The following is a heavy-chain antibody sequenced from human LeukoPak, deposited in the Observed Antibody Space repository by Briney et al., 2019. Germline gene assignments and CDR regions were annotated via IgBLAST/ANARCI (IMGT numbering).Heavy chain of an antibody. CDR2: IKEDGSEK. CDR1: GVTFSSYW. V-gene: IGHV3-7*01. J-gene: IGHJ6*02. CDR3: ARDMGYYYDSSGYYGMDV. D-gene: IGHD3-22*01. Sequence: GGSLRLSCAASGVTFSSYWMSWVRQAPGKGLEWVANIKEDGSEKYYVDSVKGRFTISRDNAKNSLYLQMNSLRAEDTAVYYCARDMGYYYDSSGYYGMDVWGQGTTVTVSS.